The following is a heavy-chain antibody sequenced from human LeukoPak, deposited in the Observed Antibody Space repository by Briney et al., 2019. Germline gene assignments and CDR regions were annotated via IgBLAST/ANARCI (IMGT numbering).Heavy chain of an antibody. CDR2: IHISETT. CDR3: AREMEARSSNAFDI. D-gene: IGHD1-26*01. Sequence: SETLSLTCTVSGDSISSYYWSWIRQPAGKGLEWIGRIHISETTNNNPSLKSRVTMSLDTSKNQFSLRLSSVTAADTAVYYCAREMEARSSNAFDIWGQRTMVTVSS. CDR1: GDSISSYY. J-gene: IGHJ3*02. V-gene: IGHV4-4*07.